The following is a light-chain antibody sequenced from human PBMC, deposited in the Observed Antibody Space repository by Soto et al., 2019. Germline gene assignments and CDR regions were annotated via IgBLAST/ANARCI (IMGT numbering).Light chain of an antibody. CDR3: QQSYSTLIT. CDR1: QSIFTY. CDR2: AAS. V-gene: IGKV1-39*01. Sequence: DIQMTQSPSSLSAAVGDRVNITCRASQSIFTYLSWLQQKPGKAPKLLIYAASTLQSGVPSRFTGSGSGTDFTLTISSLQPEDFATYYCQQSYSTLITFGQGTRLEIK. J-gene: IGKJ5*01.